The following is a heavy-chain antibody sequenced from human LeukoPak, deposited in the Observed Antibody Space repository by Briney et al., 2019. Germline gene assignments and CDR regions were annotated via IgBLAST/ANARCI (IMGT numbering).Heavy chain of an antibody. CDR2: ISSSGSTI. CDR1: GFTFSSYE. CDR3: ARSGLNRFDS. Sequence: GGSLRLSCAASGFTFSSYEMNWVRQAPGKGLEWVSYISSSGSTIYYADSVKGRFTISRDNAKNSLYLQMNTLRAEDTAVYYCARSGLNRFDSWGQGTLVTVSS. J-gene: IGHJ4*02. D-gene: IGHD2-15*01. V-gene: IGHV3-48*03.